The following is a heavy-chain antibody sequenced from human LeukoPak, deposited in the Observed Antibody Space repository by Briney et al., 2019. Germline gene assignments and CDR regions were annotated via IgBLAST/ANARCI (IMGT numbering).Heavy chain of an antibody. CDR2: ISYDGSNK. D-gene: IGHD1-20*01. CDR3: ARERLNWNYFDY. V-gene: IGHV3-30*04. CDR1: GFTFSSYA. Sequence: GGSLRLSCAASGFTFSSYAMHWVRQAPGKGLERVAVISYDGSNKYYADSVKGRFTISRDNSKNTLYLQMNSLRAEDTAVYYCARERLNWNYFDYWGQGTLVTVSS. J-gene: IGHJ4*02.